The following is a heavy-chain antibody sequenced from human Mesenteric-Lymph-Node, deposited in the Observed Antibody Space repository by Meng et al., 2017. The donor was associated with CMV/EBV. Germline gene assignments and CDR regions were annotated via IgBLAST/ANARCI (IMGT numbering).Heavy chain of an antibody. D-gene: IGHD3-3*01. CDR1: GFTFSSYW. CDR2: IKQDGSEK. CDR3: ARDGGEDDFWSGYYWFDP. Sequence: GGSLRLSCAASGFTFSSYWMSWVRQAPGKGLEWVANIKQDGSEKYYVDSVKGRFTVSRDNAKNSLYLQMNSLRAEDTAVYYCARDGGEDDFWSGYYWFDPWGQGTLVTAPQ. J-gene: IGHJ5*02. V-gene: IGHV3-7*01.